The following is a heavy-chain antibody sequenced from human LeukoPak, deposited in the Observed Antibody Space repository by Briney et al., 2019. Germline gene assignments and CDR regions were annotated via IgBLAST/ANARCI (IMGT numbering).Heavy chain of an antibody. Sequence: SETLSLTCTVSGGSISSYYWSWIRQPPGKGLEWIGYIYYSGSTNYNPSLKSRVTISVDTSKNQFSLKLSSVTAADTAVYYCARVKYYYGSGSPRGYYGMDVWGQGTTVTVSS. CDR1: GGSISSYY. CDR2: IYYSGST. J-gene: IGHJ6*02. V-gene: IGHV4-59*01. CDR3: ARVKYYYGSGSPRGYYGMDV. D-gene: IGHD3-10*01.